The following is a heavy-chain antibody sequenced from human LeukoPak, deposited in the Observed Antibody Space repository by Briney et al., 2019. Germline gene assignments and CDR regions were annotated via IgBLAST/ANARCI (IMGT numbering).Heavy chain of an antibody. CDR2: IDPSGGST. J-gene: IGHJ4*02. CDR3: ARAYNWNDRFDY. V-gene: IGHV1-46*01. Sequence: ASVTVSCKASGYTFTSYYIHWVRQAPGQGLEWMGLIDPSGGSTNSAQKFQGRVTVTRDTSPTAVYMELSSLRSEDTAVYYCARAYNWNDRFDYWGQGTLVTVSS. D-gene: IGHD1-20*01. CDR1: GYTFTSYY.